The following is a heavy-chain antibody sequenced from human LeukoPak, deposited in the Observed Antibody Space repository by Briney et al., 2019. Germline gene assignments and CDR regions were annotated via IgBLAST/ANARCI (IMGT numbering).Heavy chain of an antibody. CDR2: IYSGGST. CDR1: GFTVSSNY. CDR3: ASHVHDYGDYNGMDV. Sequence: GGSLRLSCAASGFTVSSNYMSWVRQAPGKGLEWVSVIYSGGSTYYADSVKGRFTISRDNSKNTLYLQMNSLRAEDTAVYYCASHVHDYGDYNGMDVWGQGTTVTVSS. J-gene: IGHJ6*02. V-gene: IGHV3-66*04. D-gene: IGHD4-17*01.